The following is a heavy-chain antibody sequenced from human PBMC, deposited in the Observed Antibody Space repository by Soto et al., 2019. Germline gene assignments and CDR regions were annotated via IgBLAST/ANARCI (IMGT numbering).Heavy chain of an antibody. CDR3: ASPLTVELPHY. V-gene: IGHV4-39*01. D-gene: IGHD1-7*01. CDR1: GGSISSSSYY. J-gene: IGHJ4*02. Sequence: SETLSLTCTVSGGSISSSSYYWGWIRQPPGKGLEWIGSIYYSGSTYYNPSLKSRVTISVDTSKNQFSLKLSSVTAADTAVYYCASPLTVELPHYPGQGTLVTVSS. CDR2: IYYSGST.